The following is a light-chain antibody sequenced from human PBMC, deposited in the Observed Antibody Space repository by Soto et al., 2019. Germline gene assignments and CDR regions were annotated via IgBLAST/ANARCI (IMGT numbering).Light chain of an antibody. CDR2: GAS. Sequence: EIVMTQSPATLSVSPGERATLSCRASQSVSSNLAWYQQKPGQAPRLLMYGASTRAIGIPARFSGSGSGTEFTLTISSLQSEDFAVYYCQKYNNWPQTFGQGTKVDIK. J-gene: IGKJ1*01. CDR1: QSVSSN. CDR3: QKYNNWPQT. V-gene: IGKV3-15*01.